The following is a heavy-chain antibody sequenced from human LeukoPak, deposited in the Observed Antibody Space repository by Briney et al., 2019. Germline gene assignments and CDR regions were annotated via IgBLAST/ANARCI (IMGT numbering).Heavy chain of an antibody. J-gene: IGHJ4*02. Sequence: GASVKVSCKASGYTFNSYGFSWVRQAPGQGLEWMGWISAYNGNTNYAQKLQGRVTMTTDTSTSTAYMELRSLRSDDTAVYYCARDPGYDYVWGSYRYHDYWGQGTLVTVSS. D-gene: IGHD3-16*02. CDR1: GYTFNSYG. CDR3: ARDPGYDYVWGSYRYHDY. V-gene: IGHV1-18*01. CDR2: ISAYNGNT.